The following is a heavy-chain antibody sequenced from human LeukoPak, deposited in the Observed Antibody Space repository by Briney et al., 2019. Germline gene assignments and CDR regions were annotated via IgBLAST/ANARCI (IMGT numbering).Heavy chain of an antibody. CDR3: VRGRRDSSGYADY. CDR2: IDYSGST. CDR1: GGSISSYY. D-gene: IGHD3-22*01. J-gene: IGHJ4*02. Sequence: PSETLSLTCTVSGGSISSYYWGWIRQPPGKGLEWIGSIDYSGSTFYNPSLKSRVTISVDTSKNQFSLKLSSVTAADTAVFYCVRGRRDSSGYADYWGQGTLVTVSS. V-gene: IGHV4-39*07.